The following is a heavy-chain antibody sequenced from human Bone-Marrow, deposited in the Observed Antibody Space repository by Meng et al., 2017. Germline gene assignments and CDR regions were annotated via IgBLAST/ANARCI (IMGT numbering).Heavy chain of an antibody. CDR2: IKSKTDGGTT. Sequence: GESLKISCAASGFTFSNAWMSWVRQAPGKGLEWVGRIKSKTDGGTTDYAAPVKGRFTISRDDSKNTLYLQMNSLKTEDTAVYYCTTPPYSSSRYVVDYWGQGTLVTVSS. J-gene: IGHJ4*02. CDR3: TTPPYSSSRYVVDY. CDR1: GFTFSNAW. V-gene: IGHV3-15*01. D-gene: IGHD6-13*01.